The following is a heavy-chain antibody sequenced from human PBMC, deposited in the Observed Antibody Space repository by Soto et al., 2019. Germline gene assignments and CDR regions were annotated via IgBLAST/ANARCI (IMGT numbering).Heavy chain of an antibody. CDR1: GYTFTNYG. CDR2: INVDTGNT. D-gene: IGHD3-3*01. Sequence: QVQLVQSGAEVRRPGASVKVSCKASGYTFTNYGINWVRQAPGQGLEWMGWINVDTGNTNYAQKVQGRVTITTDTSTSTAYMELRSLRSDDTAMYYCARGGTTYYESWKIDYWGQGTLITVSS. V-gene: IGHV1-18*01. CDR3: ARGGTTYYESWKIDY. J-gene: IGHJ4*02.